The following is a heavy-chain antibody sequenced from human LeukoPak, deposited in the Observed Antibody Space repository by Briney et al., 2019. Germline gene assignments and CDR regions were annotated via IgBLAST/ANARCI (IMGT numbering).Heavy chain of an antibody. V-gene: IGHV5-51*01. CDR1: GSRFTNNR. J-gene: IGHJ4*02. Sequence: GESRKIPWKGLGSRFTNNRVGWVRQLPEKGLEWMGIIYPGDSDTRYSPSFQGQVTISADKSISTAYLQWSSLKASDPAMYYCARRRMVDGHHFDYWGQGTLVTVSS. CDR3: ARRRMVDGHHFDY. D-gene: IGHD3-10*01. CDR2: IYPGDSDT.